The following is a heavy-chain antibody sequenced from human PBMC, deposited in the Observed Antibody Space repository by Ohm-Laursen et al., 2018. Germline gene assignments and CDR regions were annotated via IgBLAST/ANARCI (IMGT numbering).Heavy chain of an antibody. CDR2: FSGSGGTT. CDR1: GFIFRNYA. D-gene: IGHD2-2*01. J-gene: IGHJ6*02. CDR3: AKDTKYYGMNV. Sequence: SLRLSCTASGFIFRNYAMSWVRQAPGKGLEWVSGFSGSGGTTYYADSVKGRFTISRDSSKNNLYLQMNSLTAEDTAVYYCAKDTKYYGMNVWGQGTTVTVSS. V-gene: IGHV3-23*01.